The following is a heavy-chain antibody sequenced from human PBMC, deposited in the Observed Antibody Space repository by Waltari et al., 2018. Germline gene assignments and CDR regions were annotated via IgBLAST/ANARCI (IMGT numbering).Heavy chain of an antibody. J-gene: IGHJ6*02. CDR1: GFTLSSCE. CDR2: INTGGNII. Sequence: EERLVESGGGLVQPGGSLGLYCAAAGFTLSSCEMNWVRQAPGKGLSWVSYINTGGNIIYQADSVKGRFTISRDNAKNSLYLQMNSLRVEDTAIYYCARRFNLWGPGTTVTVSS. D-gene: IGHD3-16*01. CDR3: ARRFNL. V-gene: IGHV3-48*03.